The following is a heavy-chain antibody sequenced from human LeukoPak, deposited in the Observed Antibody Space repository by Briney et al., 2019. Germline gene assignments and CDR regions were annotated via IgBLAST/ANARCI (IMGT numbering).Heavy chain of an antibody. D-gene: IGHD3-10*01. Sequence: GGSLRLSCAASGFTFDDYAMHWVRQAPGKGLEWVSGISWNSGSIGYADSVKGRFTISRDNAKNSLYLQMNSLRAEDTALYYCAALNMVRGHTRLLKDAFDIWGQGTMVTVSS. V-gene: IGHV3-9*01. J-gene: IGHJ3*02. CDR2: ISWNSGSI. CDR3: AALNMVRGHTRLLKDAFDI. CDR1: GFTFDDYA.